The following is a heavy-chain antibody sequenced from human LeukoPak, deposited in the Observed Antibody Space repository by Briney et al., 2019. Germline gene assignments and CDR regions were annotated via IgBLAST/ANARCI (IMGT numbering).Heavy chain of an antibody. CDR2: INHSGSI. J-gene: IGHJ4*02. CDR3: ARVGRPSRVSVGVDY. Sequence: PSETLSLTCAVYGGSFSGYYWSWIRQPPGKGLEWIGEINHSGSINYNPSLKSRVTISVDTSKNQFSLKLSSVTAADTAVYYCARVGRPSRVSVGVDYWGQGTLVTVSS. D-gene: IGHD3-16*01. V-gene: IGHV4-34*01. CDR1: GGSFSGYY.